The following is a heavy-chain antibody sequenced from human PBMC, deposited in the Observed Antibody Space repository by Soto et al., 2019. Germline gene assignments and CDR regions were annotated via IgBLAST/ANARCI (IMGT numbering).Heavy chain of an antibody. CDR3: ARATLPVTFDY. V-gene: IGHV4-59*01. J-gene: IGHJ4*02. CDR2: IYYSGST. Sequence: PSETLSLTCTVSGGSISSYYRSWIRQPPGKGLEWIGYIYYSGSTNYNPSLKSRVTISVDTSKNQFSLKLSSVTAADTAVYYCARATLPVTFDYWGQGTLVTVSS. CDR1: GGSISSYY. D-gene: IGHD4-17*01.